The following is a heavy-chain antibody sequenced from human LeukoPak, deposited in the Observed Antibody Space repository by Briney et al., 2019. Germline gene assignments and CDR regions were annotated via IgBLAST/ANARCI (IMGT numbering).Heavy chain of an antibody. CDR1: GYSFTSYG. CDR2: ISGYNGNT. J-gene: IGHJ6*03. Sequence: ASVKVSCKASGYSFTSYGISWVRQAPGQGLEWMGWISGYNGNTNYVQRLQGRVTMTTDTSTSTAYMELRSLRSDDTAVYYCARVPTTVTTSYYYYYYMDVWGKGTTVTVSS. D-gene: IGHD4-11*01. V-gene: IGHV1-18*01. CDR3: ARVPTTVTTSYYYYYYMDV.